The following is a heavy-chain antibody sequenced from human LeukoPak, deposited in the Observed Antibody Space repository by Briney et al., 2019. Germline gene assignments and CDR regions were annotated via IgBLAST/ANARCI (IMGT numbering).Heavy chain of an antibody. D-gene: IGHD1-7*01. CDR1: GYSFTSYW. Sequence: GESLQISCKGSGYSFTSYWIGWVRQMPGKGLEWMGIIYPGDSDTRYSPSFQGQVTISADKSISTAYLQWSSLKASDTATYYCARRLELPWFDPWGQGTMVTVSS. CDR2: IYPGDSDT. J-gene: IGHJ5*02. V-gene: IGHV5-51*01. CDR3: ARRLELPWFDP.